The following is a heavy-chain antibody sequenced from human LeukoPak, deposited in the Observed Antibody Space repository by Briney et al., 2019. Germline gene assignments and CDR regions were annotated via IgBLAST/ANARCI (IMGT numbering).Heavy chain of an antibody. CDR2: ISWNSGSI. CDR3: AEAIHGTTGTADAFDI. V-gene: IGHV3-9*03. CDR1: GFTFDDYA. J-gene: IGHJ3*02. Sequence: GRSLRLSCAASGFTFDDYAMHWVRQAPGKGLEWASGISWNSGSIGYADSVKGRFTISRDNAKNSLYLQMNSLRAEDMALYYCAEAIHGTTGTADAFDIWGQGTMVTVSS. D-gene: IGHD1-1*01.